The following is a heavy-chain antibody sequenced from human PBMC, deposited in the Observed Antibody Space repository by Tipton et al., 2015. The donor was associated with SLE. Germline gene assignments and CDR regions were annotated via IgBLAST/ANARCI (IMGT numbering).Heavy chain of an antibody. D-gene: IGHD3-10*01. CDR2: IYYSGMN. CDR3: ARARGYWFEAFDI. Sequence: TLSLTCTVSGASISGYLWSWIRQPPGKALEWIGYIYYSGMNNYNPSLNSRVSVSIETSKNHFSLKLSSVTAADTAVYFCARARGYWFEAFDIWGQGTMVTVSS. J-gene: IGHJ3*02. CDR1: GASISGYL. V-gene: IGHV4-59*01.